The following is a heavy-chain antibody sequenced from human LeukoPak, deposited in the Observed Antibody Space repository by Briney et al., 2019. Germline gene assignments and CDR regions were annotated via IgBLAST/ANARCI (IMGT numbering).Heavy chain of an antibody. V-gene: IGHV1-18*01. CDR3: ARDPLYCGGDCYPEPDYYGMDV. J-gene: IGHJ6*02. Sequence: GASVKVSCKASGYTFTSYGISWVRQAPGQGLEWMGWISAYNGNTNYAQKLQGRVTMTTDTSTSTAYMELRSLRSDDTAVYYCARDPLYCGGDCYPEPDYYGMDVWGQGTTVTVPS. D-gene: IGHD2-21*02. CDR1: GYTFTSYG. CDR2: ISAYNGNT.